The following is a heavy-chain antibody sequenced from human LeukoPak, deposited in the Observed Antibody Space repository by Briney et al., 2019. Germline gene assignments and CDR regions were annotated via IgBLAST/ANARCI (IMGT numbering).Heavy chain of an antibody. CDR3: ARDANIVRFADYYDSSGSLRFDP. J-gene: IGHJ5*02. CDR2: INPSGGST. CDR1: GYTFTSYY. Sequence: GASAKVSCKASGYTFTSYYMHWVRQAPGQGLEWMGIINPSGGSTSYAQKFQGRVTMTRDTSTSTVYMELSSLRSEDTAVYYCARDANIVRFADYYDSSGSLRFDPWGQGTLVTVSS. V-gene: IGHV1-46*01. D-gene: IGHD3-22*01.